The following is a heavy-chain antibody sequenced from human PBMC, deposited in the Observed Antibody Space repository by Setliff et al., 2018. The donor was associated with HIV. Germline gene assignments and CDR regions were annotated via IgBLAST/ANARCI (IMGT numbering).Heavy chain of an antibody. CDR1: GGSISSNY. Sequence: SETLSLTCTVSGGSISSNYWSWMRQPPGKGLEWIGHIYYSGSTNYNPSLKSRVTISVDTSRNQFSLNLSSVTAADTAVYYCARRRGDFNPYFDSWGQGNLVTVSS. J-gene: IGHJ4*02. CDR2: IYYSGST. CDR3: ARRRGDFNPYFDS. D-gene: IGHD3-16*01. V-gene: IGHV4-59*01.